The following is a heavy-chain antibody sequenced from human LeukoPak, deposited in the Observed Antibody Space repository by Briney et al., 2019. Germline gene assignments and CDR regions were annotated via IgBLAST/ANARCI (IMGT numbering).Heavy chain of an antibody. V-gene: IGHV3-21*01. CDR1: GFTFSTYS. D-gene: IGHD3-10*02. CDR3: ARGTMFPYYFDY. CDR2: ISGSSSYI. Sequence: GGSLRLSCAASGFTFSTYSMNWVRQAPGKGLEWVSSISGSSSYIYYADSVKGRFTISRDNSKNTLYLQMNSLRAEDTAVYYCARGTMFPYYFDYWGQGTLVTVSS. J-gene: IGHJ4*02.